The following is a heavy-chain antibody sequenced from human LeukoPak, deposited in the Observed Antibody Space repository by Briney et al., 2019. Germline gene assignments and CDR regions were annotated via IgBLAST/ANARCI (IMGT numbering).Heavy chain of an antibody. V-gene: IGHV3-74*01. D-gene: IGHD3-10*01. CDR1: GFTFSSYW. CDR2: IYSDGSST. J-gene: IGHJ4*02. CDR3: ARALDGSGSRSFDY. Sequence: HSGGSLRLSCAASGFTFSSYWMRWVRQAPGKGLVWVSRIYSDGSSTNYADSVKGRFTISRDNSKNTLYLQMNSLRAEDTAVYYCARALDGSGSRSFDYWGQGTLVTVSS.